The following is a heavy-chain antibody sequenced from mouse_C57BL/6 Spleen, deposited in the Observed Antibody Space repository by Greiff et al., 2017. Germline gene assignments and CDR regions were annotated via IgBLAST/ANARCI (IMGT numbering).Heavy chain of an antibody. CDR1: GYTFTSYW. CDR2: IYPGSGST. Sequence: VQLQQPGAELVKPGASVKMSCKASGYTFTSYWITWVKQRPGQGLEWIGDIYPGSGSTNYNEQFKSKATLTVDTSSSTAYMQLSSRTSEDSAVYYSARYAGGYFDVWGTGTTVTVSA. J-gene: IGHJ1*03. D-gene: IGHD6-5*01. V-gene: IGHV1-55*01. CDR3: ARYAGGYFDV.